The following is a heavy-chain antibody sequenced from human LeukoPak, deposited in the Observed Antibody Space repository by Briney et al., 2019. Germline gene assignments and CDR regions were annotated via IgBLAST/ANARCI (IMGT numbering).Heavy chain of an antibody. V-gene: IGHV3-23*01. D-gene: IGHD6-13*01. Sequence: GGSLRLSCVPSGFSFSNYAISWVRQAPGKGLEWVSSISGSGGSTHYVDSVKGRFTISRDNSKDTLYLQMNGLRAEDTAVYFCAKQSAGSAAWYSLHYDFWGQGTLVTVSS. CDR3: AKQSAGSAAWYSLHYDF. J-gene: IGHJ4*02. CDR1: GFSFSNYA. CDR2: ISGSGGST.